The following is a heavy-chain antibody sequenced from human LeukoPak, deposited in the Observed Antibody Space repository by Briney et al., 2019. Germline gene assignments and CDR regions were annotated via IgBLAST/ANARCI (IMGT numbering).Heavy chain of an antibody. CDR2: ISNSAGST. CDR3: AKRASGSGTSLYYFDY. Sequence: GGSLRLSCAASGFTFSSYAMSWVRQAPGKGLEWVSVISNSAGSTFYADSVKGRFTISRDNSKNTLYLQMNSLRAEDTAVYYCAKRASGSGTSLYYFDYWGQGTLVTVS. V-gene: IGHV3-23*01. CDR1: GFTFSSYA. D-gene: IGHD3-10*01. J-gene: IGHJ4*02.